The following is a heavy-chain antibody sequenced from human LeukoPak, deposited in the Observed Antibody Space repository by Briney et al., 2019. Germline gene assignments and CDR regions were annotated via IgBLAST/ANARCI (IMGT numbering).Heavy chain of an antibody. V-gene: IGHV4-34*01. J-gene: IGHJ4*02. CDR2: INYSGST. D-gene: IGHD5-24*01. CDR3: ARGGRDSPLRY. Sequence: SETLSLTCAVYGGSFSGNFWSWIRQPPGKGLERIGEINYSGSTKYNPSLKSRVTISVDTSKNQFSLNLNSVTAADTAVHYCARGGRDSPLRYWGQGTMVTVSS. CDR1: GGSFSGNF.